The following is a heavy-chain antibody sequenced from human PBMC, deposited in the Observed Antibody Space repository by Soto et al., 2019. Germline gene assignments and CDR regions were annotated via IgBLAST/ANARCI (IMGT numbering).Heavy chain of an antibody. V-gene: IGHV5-10-1*01. CDR3: ARLKGYSSSPDYYYYHRMDV. CDR1: GSSFTSYC. D-gene: IGHD6-13*01. J-gene: IGHJ6*02. Sequence: PGESLKISCKGSGSSFTSYCISSVRQMPGTGPEWMGRIDPSDSYTNYIPSFQGHVTISADKSISTAYLQWSSLKASDTAMYYCARLKGYSSSPDYYYYHRMDVWGQGTTVTASS. CDR2: IDPSDSYT.